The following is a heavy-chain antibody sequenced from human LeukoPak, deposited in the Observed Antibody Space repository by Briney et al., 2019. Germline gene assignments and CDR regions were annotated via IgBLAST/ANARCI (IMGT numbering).Heavy chain of an antibody. J-gene: IGHJ6*02. CDR1: GYTFTSYG. CDR3: ARDKFFTMIVTSKLHGMDV. V-gene: IGHV1-18*01. Sequence: GASVKVSCKASGYTFTSYGISWVRQAPGQGLEWMGWISAYNGNTNYAQKLQGRVTMTTDTSTSTAYMELRSLRSDDTAVYYCARDKFFTMIVTSKLHGMDVWGQGTTVTVSS. D-gene: IGHD3-22*01. CDR2: ISAYNGNT.